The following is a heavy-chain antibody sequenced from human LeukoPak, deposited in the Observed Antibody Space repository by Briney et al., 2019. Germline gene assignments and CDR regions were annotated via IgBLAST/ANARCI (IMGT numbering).Heavy chain of an antibody. Sequence: GGSLRLSCAASGFTFRTYAMSWVRQAPGKGLEWVATINDGGGNTYYADSVKGRFTISRDNSMNTLYLQMNSLRAEDAAVYYCAKEYDILTGFFGVGYFHYWGQGTLVTVSS. D-gene: IGHD3-9*01. CDR1: GFTFRTYA. V-gene: IGHV3-23*01. CDR3: AKEYDILTGFFGVGYFHY. J-gene: IGHJ1*01. CDR2: INDGGGNT.